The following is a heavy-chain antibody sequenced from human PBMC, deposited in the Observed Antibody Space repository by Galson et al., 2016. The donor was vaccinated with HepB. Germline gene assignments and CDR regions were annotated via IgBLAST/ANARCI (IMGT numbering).Heavy chain of an antibody. V-gene: IGHV3-53*01. Sequence: SLRLSCAASGFTVSGHYMSWVRQAPGKGLELVSAIYSGGSTFYADSVKGRFTVSRDNSKNTLYLQMDSLRAEDPAVYYCARAKAGGYNLFYLDYWGQGTLVTVSS. CDR2: IYSGGST. J-gene: IGHJ4*02. D-gene: IGHD5-24*01. CDR1: GFTVSGHY. CDR3: ARAKAGGYNLFYLDY.